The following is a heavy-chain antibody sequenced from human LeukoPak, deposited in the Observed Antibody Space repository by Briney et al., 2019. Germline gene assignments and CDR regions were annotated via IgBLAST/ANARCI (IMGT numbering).Heavy chain of an antibody. V-gene: IGHV3-33*08. CDR3: AREVTITSNWFDP. Sequence: AGGSLRLSCAASGFTFSSYGMHWVRQAPGKGLEWVAVIWYDGSNKYYADSVKGRFTISRDNSKNTLYLQMNSLRAEDTAVYYCAREVTITSNWFDPWGLGTLVTVSS. D-gene: IGHD5-12*01. J-gene: IGHJ5*02. CDR1: GFTFSSYG. CDR2: IWYDGSNK.